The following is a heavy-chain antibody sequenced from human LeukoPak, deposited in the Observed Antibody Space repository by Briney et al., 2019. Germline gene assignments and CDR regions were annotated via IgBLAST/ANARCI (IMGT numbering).Heavy chain of an antibody. CDR2: IYRSGTT. D-gene: IGHD3-10*01. CDR3: ARESYGSESYYFLDY. J-gene: IGHJ4*02. V-gene: IGHV4-4*07. CDR1: GGSISSYY. Sequence: PSETLSLTCTVSGGSISSYYWSWIRPPAGEGRGWIGCIYRSGTTTYNPSLKSRVTMSVDPSQNQFSLKLCSGTAADTAVYCCARESYGSESYYFLDYWGQGTLVTVSS.